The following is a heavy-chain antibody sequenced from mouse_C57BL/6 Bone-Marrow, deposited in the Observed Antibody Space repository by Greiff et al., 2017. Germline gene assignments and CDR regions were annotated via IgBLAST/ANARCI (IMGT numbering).Heavy chain of an antibody. CDR2: IYPGDGDT. Sequence: QVQLQQSGPELVKPGASVKISCKASGYAFSSSWMNWVKQRPGKGLEWIGRIYPGDGDTNYNGKFKGKATLTADKSSSTAYMQLSSLTSEDSAVYFCARGGLGYGSSNFDYWGQGTTLTVSS. D-gene: IGHD1-1*01. V-gene: IGHV1-82*01. CDR1: GYAFSSSW. J-gene: IGHJ2*01. CDR3: ARGGLGYGSSNFDY.